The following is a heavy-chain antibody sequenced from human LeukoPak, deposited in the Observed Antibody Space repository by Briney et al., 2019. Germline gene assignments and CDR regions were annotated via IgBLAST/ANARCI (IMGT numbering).Heavy chain of an antibody. V-gene: IGHV3-21*01. CDR3: ARDSCSSTSCSHYFDY. D-gene: IGHD2-2*01. Sequence: GGSLRLSCAASGFTFSSYSINWVRQTPGKGLEWVSSISSSSSYIYYADSVKGRFTISRDNAKNSLYLQMNSLRAEDTAVYYCARDSCSSTSCSHYFDYWGQGTLVTVSS. CDR1: GFTFSSYS. J-gene: IGHJ4*02. CDR2: ISSSSSYI.